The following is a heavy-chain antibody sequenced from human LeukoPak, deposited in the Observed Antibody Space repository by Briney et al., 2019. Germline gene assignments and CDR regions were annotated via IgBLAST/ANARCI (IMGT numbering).Heavy chain of an antibody. CDR1: GFTFSDYY. CDR3: ARDWGSSGWNNWYFDL. J-gene: IGHJ2*01. V-gene: IGHV3-11*04. D-gene: IGHD6-19*01. Sequence: GGSLRLSCAASGFTFSDYYMSWIRQAPGKGLEWVSYISSSSSTIYYADSVKGRFTISRDNAKNSLYLQMNSLRAEDTAVYYCARDWGSSGWNNWYFDLWGRGTLVTVSS. CDR2: ISSSSSTI.